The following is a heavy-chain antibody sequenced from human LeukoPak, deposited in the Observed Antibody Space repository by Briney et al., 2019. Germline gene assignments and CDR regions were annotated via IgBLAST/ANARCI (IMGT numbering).Heavy chain of an antibody. CDR1: GDRVSSKSAG. D-gene: IGHD3-16*01. CDR3: AREGKGEQAGLFDY. Sequence: SQTLSLTCAISGDRVSSKSAGWTWIRPSPSRGLEGLGRTYYRSKWNNDYAASVESRISINADISKNQFSLHLNSVTLEDTAVYYCAREGKGEQAGLFDYWGQGTLVTVSS. V-gene: IGHV6-1*01. J-gene: IGHJ4*02. CDR2: TYYRSKWNN.